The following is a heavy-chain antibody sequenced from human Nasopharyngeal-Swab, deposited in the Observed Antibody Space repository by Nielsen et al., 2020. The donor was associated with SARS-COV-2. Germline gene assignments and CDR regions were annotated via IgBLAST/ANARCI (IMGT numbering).Heavy chain of an antibody. D-gene: IGHD2-21*02. CDR2: ISAYNGNT. CDR1: GYTFTSYG. J-gene: IGHJ6*02. CDR3: ARLYCGGDCSYYYYYGMDV. Sequence: ASVKVYCKASGYTFTSYGISWVRQAPGQGLEWMGWISAYNGNTNYAQKLQGRVTMTTDTSTSTAYMELRSLRSDDTAVYYCARLYCGGDCSYYYYYGMDVWGQGTTVTVSS. V-gene: IGHV1-18*01.